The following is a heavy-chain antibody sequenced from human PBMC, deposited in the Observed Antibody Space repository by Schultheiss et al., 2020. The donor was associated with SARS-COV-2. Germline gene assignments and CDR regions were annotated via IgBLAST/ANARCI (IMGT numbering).Heavy chain of an antibody. D-gene: IGHD6-13*01. CDR1: GFTFSSYG. V-gene: IGHV3-30*03. J-gene: IGHJ6*02. Sequence: GESLKISCAASGFTFSSYGMHWVRQAPGKGLEWVAVISYDGSNKYYADSVKGRFTISRDNSKNTLYLQMNSLRAEDTAVYYCARTGSIAAPSYGMDVWGQGTTVTVSS. CDR2: ISYDGSNK. CDR3: ARTGSIAAPSYGMDV.